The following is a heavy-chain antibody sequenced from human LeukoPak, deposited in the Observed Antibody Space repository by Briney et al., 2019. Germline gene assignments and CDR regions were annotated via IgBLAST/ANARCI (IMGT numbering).Heavy chain of an antibody. D-gene: IGHD1-26*01. Sequence: ASVKVSCKASGYTFTTYGISWVRQAPGQGLEWMGWISAYNGNTNYAQKLQGRVTVTTDTSTSTAYMELRSLRSDDTAVYYCARDTSVYSGSYYADFDYWGQGTLVTVSS. J-gene: IGHJ4*02. CDR1: GYTFTTYG. CDR3: ARDTSVYSGSYYADFDY. CDR2: ISAYNGNT. V-gene: IGHV1-18*01.